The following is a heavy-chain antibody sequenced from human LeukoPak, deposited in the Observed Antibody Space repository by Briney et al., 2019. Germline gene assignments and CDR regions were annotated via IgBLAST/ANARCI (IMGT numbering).Heavy chain of an antibody. CDR3: ARYFDWDDAFDI. CDR2: INPNSGGT. Sequence: GASVNDSCKASVYTFTGYYMHWVRQAPGQGLEWMGWINPNSGGTNYAQKFQGRVTMTRDTSISTAYMELSRLRSDDTAVYYCARYFDWDDAFDIWGQGTMVTVSS. J-gene: IGHJ3*02. D-gene: IGHD3-9*01. CDR1: VYTFTGYY. V-gene: IGHV1-2*02.